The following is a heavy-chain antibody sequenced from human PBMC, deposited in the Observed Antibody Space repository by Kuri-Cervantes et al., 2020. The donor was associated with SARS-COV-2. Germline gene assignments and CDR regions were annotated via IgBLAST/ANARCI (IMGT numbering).Heavy chain of an antibody. Sequence: ASVKVSCKASGYTFTGYYMHWVRQAPGQGLEWMGWINPNSGGTNYAQKFQGRVTMTRDTSISTAYMELSRLRSDDTAVYYCARGLTLEGDSYGYHYWDQGTLVTVSS. D-gene: IGHD5-18*01. CDR3: ARGLTLEGDSYGYHY. CDR1: GYTFTGYY. CDR2: INPNSGGT. V-gene: IGHV1-2*02. J-gene: IGHJ4*02.